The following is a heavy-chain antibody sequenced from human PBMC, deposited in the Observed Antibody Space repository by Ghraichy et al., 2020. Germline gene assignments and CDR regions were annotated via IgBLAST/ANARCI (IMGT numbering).Heavy chain of an antibody. Sequence: GGSLRLSCAASGFTFSSYAMSWVRQAPGKGLEWVSVISGSGGSTYYADSVKGRFAISRDNSKNTLYLQMNSLRAEDTAVYYCAKDRTGWTNCFDPWGQGTLVTVSS. J-gene: IGHJ5*02. CDR2: ISGSGGST. D-gene: IGHD3/OR15-3a*01. CDR3: AKDRTGWTNCFDP. V-gene: IGHV3-23*01. CDR1: GFTFSSYA.